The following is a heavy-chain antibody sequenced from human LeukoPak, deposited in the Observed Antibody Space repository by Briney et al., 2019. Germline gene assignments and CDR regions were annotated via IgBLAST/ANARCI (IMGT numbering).Heavy chain of an antibody. V-gene: IGHV3-48*03. J-gene: IGHJ4*02. CDR1: GFTFSSYE. CDR3: ARGLRGRDSSGYPYFDY. Sequence: SGGSLRLSCAASGFTFSSYEMNWVRQAPGKGLEWVSYISSSGSTIYYADSVKGRFTISRDNAKNSLYLQMNSRRAEDTPVYYCARGLRGRDSSGYPYFDYWGQGTLVIVSS. D-gene: IGHD3-22*01. CDR2: ISSSGSTI.